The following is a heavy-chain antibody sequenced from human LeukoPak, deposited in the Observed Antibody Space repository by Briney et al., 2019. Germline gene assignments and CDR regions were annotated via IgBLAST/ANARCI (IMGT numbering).Heavy chain of an antibody. V-gene: IGHV1-18*01. CDR2: ITADSGYT. D-gene: IGHD6-25*01. J-gene: IGHJ3*02. CDR3: ARNKRAGDDAFDI. CDR1: GYTFTSYT. Sequence: GASVKVSCKASGYTFTSYTISWVRQAPGQGLEWMGWITADSGYTNYAQKLQGRVTMTTDTSTTTAYMELRSLRSDDTAVYYCARNKRAGDDAFDIWGQGTMVTVSS.